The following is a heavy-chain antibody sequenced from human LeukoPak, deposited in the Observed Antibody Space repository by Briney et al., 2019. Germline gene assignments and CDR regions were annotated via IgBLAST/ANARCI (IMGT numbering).Heavy chain of an antibody. J-gene: IGHJ2*01. V-gene: IGHV4-59*01. Sequence: PSETLSLTCTVSGASFNIYYWSWLRQPPGKGREWIGYIYYSVSTNYNPSLKSRVTISVDTSKNQFSLNLRSVNAADTAVYYCARGGFSGGILRYFDLWGRGTLVTVSS. D-gene: IGHD2-15*01. CDR2: IYYSVST. CDR3: ARGGFSGGILRYFDL. CDR1: GASFNIYY.